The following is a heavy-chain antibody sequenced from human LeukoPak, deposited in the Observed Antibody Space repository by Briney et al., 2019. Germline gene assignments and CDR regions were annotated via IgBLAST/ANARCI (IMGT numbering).Heavy chain of an antibody. D-gene: IGHD5-18*01. CDR3: AGGYSYSLCFDY. CDR2: INSDGSST. V-gene: IGHV3-74*01. Sequence: GGSLRLSCAASGFTFSSYWMHWVRQAPGKGLVWVSRINSDGSSTSYADSVKGRFTISRDNANNTLYLQMNSLRVEDTAVYYCAGGYSYSLCFDYWGQGTLVTVSS. CDR1: GFTFSSYW. J-gene: IGHJ4*02.